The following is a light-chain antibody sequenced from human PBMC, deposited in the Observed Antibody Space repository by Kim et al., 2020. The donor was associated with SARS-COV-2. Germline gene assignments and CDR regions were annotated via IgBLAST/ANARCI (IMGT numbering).Light chain of an antibody. CDR3: QAWDSGTVV. CDR1: KLGDKY. Sequence: MSPGQTASIPCSGDKLGDKYVCWYKQKPGQSPVLVIYQDTKRPSGIPERFSGASSGNTATLTISGTQAMDEADYYCQAWDSGTVVFGGGTQLTVL. V-gene: IGLV3-1*01. J-gene: IGLJ2*01. CDR2: QDT.